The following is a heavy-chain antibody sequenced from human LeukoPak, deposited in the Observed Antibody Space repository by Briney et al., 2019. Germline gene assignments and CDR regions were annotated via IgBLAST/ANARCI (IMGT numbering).Heavy chain of an antibody. D-gene: IGHD3-22*01. CDR3: ARERLDSSARRGFFDN. J-gene: IGHJ4*02. CDR1: GFTVSSNY. CDR2: IYSGGST. Sequence: PGGSLRLSCAASGFTVSSNYMSWVRQAPWKGLEWVSVIYSGGSTDYAVSVKGRFTISRDSSANTLYLQMNTLRAEDTAVYYCARERLDSSARRGFFDNWGQGTLVTVAS. V-gene: IGHV3-53*01.